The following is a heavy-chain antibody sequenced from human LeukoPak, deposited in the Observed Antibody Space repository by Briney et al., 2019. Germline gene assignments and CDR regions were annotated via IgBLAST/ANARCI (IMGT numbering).Heavy chain of an antibody. Sequence: ASVKVSCKASGYTFTNYDINWVRQASGQGLEWMGYMRPNSGNTGYAQKFQGRVTMTRDTSISTAHMELSSLTSEDTAVYYCATELRWKDHWGQGTLVTVSS. V-gene: IGHV1-8*01. CDR2: MRPNSGNT. CDR3: ATELRWKDH. CDR1: GYTFTNYD. J-gene: IGHJ4*02. D-gene: IGHD4-23*01.